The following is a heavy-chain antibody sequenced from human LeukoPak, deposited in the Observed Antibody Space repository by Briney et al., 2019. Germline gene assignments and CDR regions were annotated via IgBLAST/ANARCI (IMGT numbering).Heavy chain of an antibody. Sequence: PSETLSLTCAVYGGSFSGYYWSWIRQPPGKGLDGIGEINHSGSTNYIPSLKSRVTISVDTSKNQFSLKLSSVTAADTAVYYCARGSPIQLWADAFDIWGQGTMVTVSS. CDR1: GGSFSGYY. V-gene: IGHV4-34*01. CDR2: INHSGST. CDR3: ARGSPIQLWADAFDI. D-gene: IGHD5-18*01. J-gene: IGHJ3*02.